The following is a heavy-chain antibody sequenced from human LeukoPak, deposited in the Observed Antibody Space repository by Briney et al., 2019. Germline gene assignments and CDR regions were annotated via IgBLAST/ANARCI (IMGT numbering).Heavy chain of an antibody. V-gene: IGHV3-21*01. Sequence: GRSLRLSCAASGFTFSSYSMNWVRQAPGKGLEWVSSISSSSSYIYYADSVKGRFTISRDNAKNSLYLQMNSLRAEDTAVYYCARVDCSSTSCYWYYYYGMDVWGQGTTVTVSS. CDR1: GFTFSSYS. D-gene: IGHD2-2*01. CDR3: ARVDCSSTSCYWYYYYGMDV. J-gene: IGHJ6*02. CDR2: ISSSSSYI.